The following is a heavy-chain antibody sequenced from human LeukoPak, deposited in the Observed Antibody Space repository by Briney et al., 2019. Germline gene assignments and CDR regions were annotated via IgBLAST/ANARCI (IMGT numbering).Heavy chain of an antibody. CDR2: ISAYNGNT. CDR1: SYTFTSYG. CDR3: ARAGTTDYYYGMDV. J-gene: IGHJ6*02. Sequence: ASVKVSCKASSYTFTSYGISWVRQAPGQGLEWMGWISAYNGNTNYAQKLQGRVTMTTDTSTSTAYMELRSLRSDDTAVYYCARAGTTDYYYGMDVWGQGTTVTVSS. V-gene: IGHV1-18*01. D-gene: IGHD4-17*01.